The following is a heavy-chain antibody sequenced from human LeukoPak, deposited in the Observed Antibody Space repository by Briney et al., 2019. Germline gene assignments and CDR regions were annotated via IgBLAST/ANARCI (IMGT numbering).Heavy chain of an antibody. V-gene: IGHV3-7*04. D-gene: IGHD3-10*01. CDR2: IKQDGSEK. CDR1: GVMFPSYW. CDR3: ARRHHFGFLDS. J-gene: IGHJ4*02. Sequence: GGSLRLSCAASGVMFPSYWMTWVRQAPGKGLEWVANIKQDGSEKYYVDSVKGRFTISRDNAKNSVYLQMNSLRAEDTAVYYCARRHHFGFLDSWGQGNLVTVSS.